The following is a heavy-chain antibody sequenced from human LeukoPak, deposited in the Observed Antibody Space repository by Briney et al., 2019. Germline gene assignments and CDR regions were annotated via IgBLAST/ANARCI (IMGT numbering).Heavy chain of an antibody. CDR3: AKVRYFGPSAFDI. V-gene: IGHV3-30*18. J-gene: IGHJ3*02. CDR1: GFTFRNYG. CDR2: ISYDGSNK. Sequence: PGGSLRLSCAASGFTFRNYGMHWVRQAPGKGRDWVAVISYDGSNKYYADSVKGRFTISRDNSKNTLYLQMNSLRAEDTAVYYCAKVRYFGPSAFDIWGQGTMVTVSS. D-gene: IGHD3-9*01.